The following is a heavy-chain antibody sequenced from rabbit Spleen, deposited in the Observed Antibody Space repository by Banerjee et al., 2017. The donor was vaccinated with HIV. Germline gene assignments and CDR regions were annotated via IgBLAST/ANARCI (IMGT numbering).Heavy chain of an antibody. CDR2: IYAGSSGST. J-gene: IGHJ6*01. D-gene: IGHD2-1*01. CDR3: ARADNSDDSINL. Sequence: QEQLEESGGDLVKPGASLTLTCTASGFSFSSSYWICWVRQAPGKGLEWIACIYAGSSGSTYYASWAKGRFTISKTSSTTVTLQMPSLTAADTATYFCARADNSDDSINLWGPGTLVTVS. CDR1: GFSFSSSYW. V-gene: IGHV1S45*01.